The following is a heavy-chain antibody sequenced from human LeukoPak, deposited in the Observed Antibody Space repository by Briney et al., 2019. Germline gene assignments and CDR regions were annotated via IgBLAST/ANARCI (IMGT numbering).Heavy chain of an antibody. CDR2: MNPKSGDT. CDR3: ARGRDMDV. Sequence: ASVKVFCKASGYIFIDYEINWVRQAPGQGLEWMGWMNPKSGDTGYEQKFQGRVTITRDSSISTVYMELSSLRSEDTALYYCARGRDMDVWGKGTSVTVSS. CDR1: GYIFIDYE. J-gene: IGHJ6*03. V-gene: IGHV1-8*02.